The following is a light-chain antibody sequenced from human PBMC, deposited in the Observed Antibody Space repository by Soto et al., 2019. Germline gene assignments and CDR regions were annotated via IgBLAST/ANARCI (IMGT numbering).Light chain of an antibody. CDR3: QQYNSYST. CDR1: QSISSW. J-gene: IGKJ1*01. V-gene: IGKV1-5*01. CDR2: DAS. Sequence: DIQMTQSPSPLSASVGDRVTITCRASQSISSWLAWYQQKPGKAPKILIYDASSLESGVPSRLSGSGSGTVFTLTISSLQPDDFATYYCQQYNSYSTFGQGTKVDIK.